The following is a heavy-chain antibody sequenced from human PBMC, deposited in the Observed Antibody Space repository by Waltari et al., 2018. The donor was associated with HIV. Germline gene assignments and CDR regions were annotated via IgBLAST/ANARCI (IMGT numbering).Heavy chain of an antibody. V-gene: IGHV4-59*01. CDR1: GGSISGYY. Sequence: QVQLQESGPGLVKPSETLSLTCTVSGGSISGYYWSWVRQPPGKGLEWLGSIFSSGSTDYKPSLKSRVTISVDTTKNQFSLKLSSVTAADAAVYYCARDLGRVTTDEYWYFDLWGRGTLVTVSS. D-gene: IGHD4-17*01. J-gene: IGHJ2*01. CDR3: ARDLGRVTTDEYWYFDL. CDR2: IFSSGST.